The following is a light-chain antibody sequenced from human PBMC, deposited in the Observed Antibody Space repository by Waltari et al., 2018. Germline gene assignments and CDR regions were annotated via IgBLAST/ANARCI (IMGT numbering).Light chain of an antibody. CDR2: AAS. CDR3: QQYYSFPLT. Sequence: DIQMTQSPSSVSASVGDRVTLTCRASQAIRNYLAWFQQKPGRAPKPLIYAASSLQSGGPSKFSGSGSGTDFTLTISSLQPEDFASYYCQQYYSFPLTFGGGTKVEIK. J-gene: IGKJ4*01. V-gene: IGKV1-16*02. CDR1: QAIRNY.